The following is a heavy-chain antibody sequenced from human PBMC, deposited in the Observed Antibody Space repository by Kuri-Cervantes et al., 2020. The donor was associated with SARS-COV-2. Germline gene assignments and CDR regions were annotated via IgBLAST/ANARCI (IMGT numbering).Heavy chain of an antibody. CDR3: AREIILFSGSGFDY. D-gene: IGHD1-26*01. Sequence: WETLCLTGSVSGGSIISYYCSWIRQPPGKGLEWSGYFYYSGITNYNPSLKNRVTMSVDTSKNQFSLTLSSVTAADTAVYYCAREIILFSGSGFDYWGQGTLVTVSS. CDR1: GGSIISYY. V-gene: IGHV4-59*01. J-gene: IGHJ4*02. CDR2: FYYSGIT.